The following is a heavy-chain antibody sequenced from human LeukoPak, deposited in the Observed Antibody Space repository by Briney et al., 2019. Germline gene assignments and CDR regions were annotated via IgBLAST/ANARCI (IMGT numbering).Heavy chain of an antibody. J-gene: IGHJ4*02. CDR2: IYTSGST. CDR1: GGSISSYY. V-gene: IGHV4-4*07. CDR3: AGTPAAAGTIRY. Sequence: SETLSLTCTVSGGSISSYYWSWIRQPAGKGLEWIGRIYTSGSTNYNPSLKSRVTMSVDTSKNQFSLNLSSVTAADTAVYYCAGTPAAAGTIRYWGQGTLVTVSS. D-gene: IGHD6-13*01.